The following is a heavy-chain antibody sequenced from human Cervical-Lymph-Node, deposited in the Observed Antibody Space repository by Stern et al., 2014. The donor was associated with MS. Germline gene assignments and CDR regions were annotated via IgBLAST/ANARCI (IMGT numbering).Heavy chain of an antibody. Sequence: VQLVQSGAEVKKPGASVKVSCKVSGYTLIDLSIHWVRQAPGKGLEWMGGFDPEDGETIYAQKFQGRVTMTEDTSTDTAYMEMSSLISEDTAVYYCSTAARGFLYSGYEFDYWGQGTLVTVSS. D-gene: IGHD5-12*01. CDR3: STAARGFLYSGYEFDY. CDR2: FDPEDGET. CDR1: GYTLIDLS. J-gene: IGHJ4*02. V-gene: IGHV1-24*01.